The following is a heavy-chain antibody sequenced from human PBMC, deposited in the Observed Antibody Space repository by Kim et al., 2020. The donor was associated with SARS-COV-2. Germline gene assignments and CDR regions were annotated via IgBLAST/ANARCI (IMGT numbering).Heavy chain of an antibody. CDR2: FDPEDGET. D-gene: IGHD6-13*01. Sequence: ASVKVSCKVSGYTLTELSMHWVRQAPGKGLEWMGGFDPEDGETIYAQKFQGRVTMTEDTSTDTAYMELSSLRSEDTAVYYCATGGSSYNWFDPWGQGTLVTVSS. CDR1: GYTLTELS. J-gene: IGHJ5*02. V-gene: IGHV1-24*01. CDR3: ATGGSSYNWFDP.